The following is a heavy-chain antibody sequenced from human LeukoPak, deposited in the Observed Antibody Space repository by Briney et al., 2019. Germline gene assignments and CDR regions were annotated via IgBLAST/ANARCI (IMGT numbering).Heavy chain of an antibody. J-gene: IGHJ5*02. Sequence: ASVKVSCKASGYTFTSYDINWVRQATGQGLEWMGWMNPNSGNTGYAQKFQGRVTMTRNTSISTAYMELSSLRSEDTAVYYCARGRRGYCSSASCPLFDPRGQGTLVTVSS. CDR1: GYTFTSYD. V-gene: IGHV1-8*01. D-gene: IGHD2-2*01. CDR3: ARGRRGYCSSASCPLFDP. CDR2: MNPNSGNT.